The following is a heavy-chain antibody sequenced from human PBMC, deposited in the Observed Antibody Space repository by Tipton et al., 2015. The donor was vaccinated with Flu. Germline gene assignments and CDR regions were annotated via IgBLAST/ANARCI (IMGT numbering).Heavy chain of an antibody. V-gene: IGHV4-61*02. Sequence: TLSLTCTVSGDSISSGTHYWSWIRQPAGKGLEWIGRIYTSGSTNYNPSLKTRVTISVDTSKNQFSLKLSSVTAADTAVYYCARAPIGTYGSGSYYNIWGQGTLVTVSS. CDR1: GDSISSGTHY. CDR3: ARAPIGTYGSGSYYNI. J-gene: IGHJ4*02. D-gene: IGHD3-10*01. CDR2: IYTSGST.